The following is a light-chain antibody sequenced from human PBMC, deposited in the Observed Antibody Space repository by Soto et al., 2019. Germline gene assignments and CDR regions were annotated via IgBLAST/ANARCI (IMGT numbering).Light chain of an antibody. CDR1: QSISSW. CDR2: KAS. V-gene: IGKV1-5*03. J-gene: IGKJ2*01. CDR3: QQYHSLNT. Sequence: DIQMTQSPSTLSASVGDRVTITCRASQSISSWLAWYQQKPGKAPKVLIYKASSLESGVPSRFSGSGSGTEFTLTISSLQPEDFATYYCQQYHSLNTFGQGTKVDIK.